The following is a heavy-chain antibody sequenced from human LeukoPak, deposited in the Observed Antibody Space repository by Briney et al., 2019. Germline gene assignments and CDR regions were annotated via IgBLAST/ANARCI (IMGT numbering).Heavy chain of an antibody. CDR2: IRYDGSNK. CDR1: GFTFSSYG. Sequence: GGSLRLSCAASGFTFSSYGMHWFRQAPGKGLEWVAFIRYDGSNKYYADSVKGRFTISRDNSKNTLYLQMNSLRAEDTAVYYCAKSGSIVGAIGVDYWGQGTLVTVSS. CDR3: AKSGSIVGAIGVDY. J-gene: IGHJ4*02. V-gene: IGHV3-30*02. D-gene: IGHD1-26*01.